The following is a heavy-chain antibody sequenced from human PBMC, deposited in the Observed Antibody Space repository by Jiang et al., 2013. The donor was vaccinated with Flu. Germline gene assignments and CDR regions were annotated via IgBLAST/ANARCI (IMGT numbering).Heavy chain of an antibody. CDR3: ARGISGGGYTGTNVWFDP. Sequence: GAEVKPPGASVKVSCKASGYTFTSYDIHWVRQIIGQGLEWMGWMNPKSGATGYAQRFQGRVTMTSDTSTPTAYMEMSRLKSEDTAIYYCARGISGGGYTGTNVWFDPWGQGTLVTVSS. CDR2: MNPKSGAT. D-gene: IGHD2-8*01. J-gene: IGHJ5*02. V-gene: IGHV1-8*01. CDR1: GYTFTSYD.